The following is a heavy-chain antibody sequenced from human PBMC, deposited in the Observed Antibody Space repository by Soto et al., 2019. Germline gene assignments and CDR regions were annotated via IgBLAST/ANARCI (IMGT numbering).Heavy chain of an antibody. CDR3: ARDLRYSYGAGYFDY. D-gene: IGHD5-18*01. Sequence: GGSLRLSCAASGFTFSRYSMNWVRQAPGKGLEWVSYISSVSTTIYYADSVKGRFTISRDSAKNLLYLQMNSLRAEDTAVYYCARDLRYSYGAGYFDYWGQGA. V-gene: IGHV3-48*01. J-gene: IGHJ4*02. CDR2: ISSVSTTI. CDR1: GFTFSRYS.